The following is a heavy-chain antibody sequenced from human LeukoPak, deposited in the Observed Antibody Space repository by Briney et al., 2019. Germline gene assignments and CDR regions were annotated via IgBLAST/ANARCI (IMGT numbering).Heavy chain of an antibody. CDR2: IYHSGST. D-gene: IGHD2-8*01. J-gene: IGHJ4*02. CDR1: GYSISSGYY. CDR3: ASLYCTNGVCYPGY. V-gene: IGHV4-38-2*02. Sequence: PSGTLSLTCTVSGYSISSGYYWGWIRQPPGKGLEWIGSIYHSGSTYYNPSLKSRVTISVDTSKNQFSLKLSSVTAADTAVYYCASLYCTNGVCYPGYWGQGTLVTVSS.